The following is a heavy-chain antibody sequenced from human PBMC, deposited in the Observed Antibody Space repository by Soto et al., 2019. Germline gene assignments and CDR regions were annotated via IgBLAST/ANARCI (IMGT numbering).Heavy chain of an antibody. CDR2: ISAYNGNT. CDR3: ARDLLVGATLPSYYGMDV. Sequence: QVQLVQSGAEVKKPGASVKVSCKASGYTFTNYGISWVRQAPGQGLEWMGWISAYNGNTNYAQKLQGRVTMTTDTPTSTAYMELRSLRSDDTAVYYCARDLLVGATLPSYYGMDVWGQGTTVTVSS. V-gene: IGHV1-18*01. D-gene: IGHD1-26*01. CDR1: GYTFTNYG. J-gene: IGHJ6*02.